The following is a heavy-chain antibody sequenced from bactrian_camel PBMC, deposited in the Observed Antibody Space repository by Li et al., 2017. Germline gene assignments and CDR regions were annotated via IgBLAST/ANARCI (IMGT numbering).Heavy chain of an antibody. CDR1: GNTDSTKC. V-gene: IGHV3S54*01. D-gene: IGHD3*01. J-gene: IGHJ4*01. CDR2: IYTRSTIT. CDR3: AAEIRGCDWVPI. Sequence: HVQLVESGGGSVQAGGSLRLSCVASGNTDSTKCMGWFRQAPGKQREGVASIYTRSTITSYADSVKGRYTISTSNAENTLYLQMNNLRPEDTAVYYCAAEIRGCDWVPIWGQGTQVTVS.